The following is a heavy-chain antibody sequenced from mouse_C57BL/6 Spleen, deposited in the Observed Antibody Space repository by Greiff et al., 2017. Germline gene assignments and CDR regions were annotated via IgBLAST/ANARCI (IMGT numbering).Heavy chain of an antibody. V-gene: IGHV1-52*01. CDR2: IDPSDSDT. J-gene: IGHJ2*01. CDR1: GYTFTSYW. CDR3: AREGNNCGYYFDY. D-gene: IGHD1-3*01. Sequence: QVQLQQPGAELVRPGSSVKLSCKASGYTFTSYWMHWVKQRPRQGLEWIGNIDPSDSDTPYNQKFKVKATLTVDKSSSTAYMQLSSLSSEDSAVDYCAREGNNCGYYFDYWGQGTTLTGSS.